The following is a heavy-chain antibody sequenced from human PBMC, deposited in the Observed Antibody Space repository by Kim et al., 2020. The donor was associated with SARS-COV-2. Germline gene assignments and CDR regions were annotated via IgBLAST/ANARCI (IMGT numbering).Heavy chain of an antibody. V-gene: IGHV4-61*02. CDR3: ARGGWFGNYFDY. D-gene: IGHD3-10*01. Sequence: SETLSLTCTVSGGSISSGSYYRSWIRQPAGKGLEWIGRIYTSGSTNYNPSLKSRVTISVDTSKNQFSLKLSSVTAADTAVYYCARGGWFGNYFDYWGQGTLVTVSS. CDR1: GGSISSGSYY. CDR2: IYTSGST. J-gene: IGHJ4*02.